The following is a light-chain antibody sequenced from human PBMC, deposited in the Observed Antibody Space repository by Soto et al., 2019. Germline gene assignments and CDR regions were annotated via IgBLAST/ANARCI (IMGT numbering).Light chain of an antibody. CDR2: DVS. CDR3: RSYTSSSTVL. CDR1: SSDVGGFNY. V-gene: IGLV2-14*03. Sequence: QSVLTQPASVSGSPGQSITISCTGTSSDVGGFNYVSWYQQHPDKAPKFMIYDVSDRPSGVSNRFSGSKSGNTASLTISGLQSEDEAYYYCRSYTSSSTVLFGGGTKLTVL. J-gene: IGLJ3*02.